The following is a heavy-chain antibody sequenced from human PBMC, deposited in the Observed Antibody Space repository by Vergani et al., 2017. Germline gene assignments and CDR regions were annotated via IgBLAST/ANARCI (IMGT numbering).Heavy chain of an antibody. CDR1: FDSIRNLY. Sequence: QVQLQESGPGLVKSSETLSLTCSVSFDSIRNLYCNWIRQPPGKGLEWIGSIHYSENTNYNPSLKTRVTISVDTSKNQFSLTLTSVTAADTAVYYCARFYDSSGNYRIIVDTWGQGTLVTVSS. CDR3: ARFYDSSGNYRIIVDT. D-gene: IGHD3-22*01. CDR2: IHYSENT. V-gene: IGHV4-59*08. J-gene: IGHJ5*02.